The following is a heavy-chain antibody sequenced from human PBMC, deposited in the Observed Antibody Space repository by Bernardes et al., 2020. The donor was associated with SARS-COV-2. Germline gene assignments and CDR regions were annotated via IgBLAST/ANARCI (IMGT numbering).Heavy chain of an antibody. CDR3: AKDLANGFSDSPEGGTHWN. CDR1: GFTFSSYA. Sequence: GGSLRLSCAASGFTFSSYAMSWVRQAPGKGLEWVSAISGSGGSTYYADSVKGRFTISRDNSKNTLYLQMNSLRAEDTAVYYCAKDLANGFSDSPEGGTHWNWGQGTLVTVSS. CDR2: ISGSGGST. J-gene: IGHJ4*02. D-gene: IGHD1-1*01. V-gene: IGHV3-23*01.